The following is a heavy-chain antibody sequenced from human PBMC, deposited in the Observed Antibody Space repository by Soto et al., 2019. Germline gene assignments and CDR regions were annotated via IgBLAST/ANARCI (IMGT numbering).Heavy chain of an antibody. CDR2: MYHSGHT. D-gene: IGHD2-15*01. Sequence: TRSLTCAVSGGSITIVGYSWGWIRQPPGHGREWIGYMYHSGHTYYNPSLKGRVTTSLDHSMNQFSLMRNSVTAADTAVYFWACSKYGVVAGSVWFDQWGRGTLV. CDR3: ACSKYGVVAGSVWFDQ. J-gene: IGHJ5*02. CDR1: GGSITIVGYS. V-gene: IGHV4-30-2*01.